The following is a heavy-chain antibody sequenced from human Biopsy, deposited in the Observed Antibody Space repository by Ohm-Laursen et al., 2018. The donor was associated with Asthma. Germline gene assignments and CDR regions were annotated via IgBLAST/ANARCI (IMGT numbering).Heavy chain of an antibody. V-gene: IGHV4-34*01. J-gene: IGHJ6*02. D-gene: IGHD1-26*01. CDR2: TRHSGYT. Sequence: SDTLSLTCAVYGGSFSSNYWSWIRQTPGKGLEWLGDTRHSGYTNYKPSLSSRLPLSVDTSKNQFSLRLTSVNAADTAVYYCARGSSSRLSQWELLVSGGKRAHSYYGMDVWGQGTTVTVSS. CDR3: ARGSSSRLSQWELLVSGGKRAHSYYGMDV. CDR1: GGSFSSNY.